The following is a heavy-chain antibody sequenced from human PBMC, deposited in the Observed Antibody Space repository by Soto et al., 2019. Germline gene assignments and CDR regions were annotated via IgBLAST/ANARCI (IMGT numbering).Heavy chain of an antibody. D-gene: IGHD6-13*01. CDR1: GGTFSNFA. Sequence: QLQLVQSGAEVKKPGSSVKVSCKASGGTFSNFAINWVRQAPGQGLEWMGGIIPVFGKAKYAQNFQGRVTITADESTSTAYMELSRLRSDDTAVYYCARETPSAAAAYYYYGLDVWGQGTTVTVPS. V-gene: IGHV1-69*01. CDR2: IIPVFGKA. J-gene: IGHJ6*02. CDR3: ARETPSAAAAYYYYGLDV.